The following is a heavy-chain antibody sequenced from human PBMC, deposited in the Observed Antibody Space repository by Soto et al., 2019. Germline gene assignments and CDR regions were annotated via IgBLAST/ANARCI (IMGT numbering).Heavy chain of an antibody. J-gene: IGHJ4*02. V-gene: IGHV4-31*03. D-gene: IGHD3-3*01. CDR3: ARGIYYDCWSCYPGYVDY. Sequence: QVQLQESGPGLVKPSQPLSLTCTVSGGSISSGGYYWSWIRQHPGKGLEWIGYIYYSGSTYYNPSLESRVTISVDTSKNQFSPQLSSVTAADTAVYDCARGIYYDCWSCYPGYVDYWGQGTLVTVSS. CDR1: GGSISSGGYY. CDR2: IYYSGST.